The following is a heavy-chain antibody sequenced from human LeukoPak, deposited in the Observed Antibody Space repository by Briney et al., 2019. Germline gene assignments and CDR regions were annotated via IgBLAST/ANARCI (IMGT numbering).Heavy chain of an antibody. D-gene: IGHD1-26*01. V-gene: IGHV3-30*04. Sequence: GRSLRLSCAASGFTFSSYAMHWVRQAPGKGLEWVAVISYDGSNKYYADSVKGRFTISRDNSKNTLYLQMNSLRAEDTAVYYCARDRGYSGSWDFDYWGQRTLVTVSS. CDR2: ISYDGSNK. CDR3: ARDRGYSGSWDFDY. CDR1: GFTFSSYA. J-gene: IGHJ4*02.